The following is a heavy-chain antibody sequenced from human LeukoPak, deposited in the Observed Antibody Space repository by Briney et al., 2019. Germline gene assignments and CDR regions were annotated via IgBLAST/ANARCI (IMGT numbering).Heavy chain of an antibody. Sequence: GGSLRLSCAASTFTCSSYWMSWVRQAPGKGLEWVATIKDDGSEKYYVDSVSGRFTISRDNAKNSLYLQMNSLRAEDTAVYYCARRGTYQNWFDPWGQGTLVTVSS. V-gene: IGHV3-7*01. CDR3: ARRGTYQNWFDP. J-gene: IGHJ5*02. D-gene: IGHD3-16*01. CDR2: IKDDGSEK. CDR1: TFTCSSYW.